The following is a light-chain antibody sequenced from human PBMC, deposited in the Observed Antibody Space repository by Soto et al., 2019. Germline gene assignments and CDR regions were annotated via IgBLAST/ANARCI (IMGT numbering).Light chain of an antibody. CDR1: QSVRGN. CDR2: AAC. V-gene: IGKV3D-15*01. J-gene: IGKJ2*01. CDR3: QQYNTWPPYT. Sequence: EVVLTQSPATLSLSPGERATLSCRASQSVRGNLAWYQQKPGQAPRLLIYAACSRATGIPARFSGSGSGTEFTLTISSLQSEDFAVYYCQQYNTWPPYTFGQGTKVDIK.